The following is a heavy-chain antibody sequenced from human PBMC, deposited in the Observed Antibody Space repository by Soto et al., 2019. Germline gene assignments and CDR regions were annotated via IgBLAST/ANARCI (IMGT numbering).Heavy chain of an antibody. CDR2: IYYSGST. Sequence: PSETLSLTCPFSGGSISSYYWIWIRQPPGKGLEWIGYIYYSGSTNYNPSLKSRVTISVDTSKNQFSLKLSSVTAADTAVYYCARRWLAATPSDYYYYMDVWGKGTTVTVSS. CDR1: GGSISSYY. D-gene: IGHD2-15*01. V-gene: IGHV4-59*08. J-gene: IGHJ6*03. CDR3: ARRWLAATPSDYYYYMDV.